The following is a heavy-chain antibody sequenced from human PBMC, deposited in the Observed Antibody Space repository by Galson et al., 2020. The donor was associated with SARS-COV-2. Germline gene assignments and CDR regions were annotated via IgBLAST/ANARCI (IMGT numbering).Heavy chain of an antibody. D-gene: IGHD2-8*02. CDR1: GFTFSRYA. CDR3: TKGTGTSDYYLDC. V-gene: IGHV3-23*01. J-gene: IGHJ4*02. CDR2: ISGTGDNT. Sequence: GESLKISCATSGFTFSRYAINWVRQAPGKGLEWVSGISGTGDNTYYVASVKGRFTISRDNSKNTVDLEMNSLRAEDTAVYYCTKGTGTSDYYLDCWGQGTLVTVSS.